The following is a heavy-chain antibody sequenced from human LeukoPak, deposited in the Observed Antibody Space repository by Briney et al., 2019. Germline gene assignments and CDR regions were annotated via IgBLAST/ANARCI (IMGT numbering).Heavy chain of an antibody. D-gene: IGHD2-8*01. Sequence: TGGSLRLSCTASGFIFSSYEMNWVRQAPGKGLEWVSYISGDGSTRSYADSVRGRFTISRDNAQSSLYLQMNSLRAEDTAVYYCATLGVLLIYATFDYWGQGTLVTVSS. V-gene: IGHV3-48*03. CDR1: GFIFSSYE. J-gene: IGHJ4*02. CDR3: ATLGVLLIYATFDY. CDR2: ISGDGSTR.